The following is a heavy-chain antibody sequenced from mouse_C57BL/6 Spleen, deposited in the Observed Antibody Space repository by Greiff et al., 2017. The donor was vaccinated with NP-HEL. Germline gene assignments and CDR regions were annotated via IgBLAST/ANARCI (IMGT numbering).Heavy chain of an antibody. J-gene: IGHJ1*03. CDR3: ARWCSGWDCVY. CDR1: GFNIKDYY. D-gene: IGHD4-1*01. Sequence: EVQLQQSGAELVKPGASVKLSCKASGFNIKDYYMHWVKQRTEQGLEWIGRIDPEDGETNYAPKFQGKATKIADTSSNTAYLQRSSLTSEDTAVYYCARWCSGWDCVYWGKGTTVTVSS. CDR2: IDPEDGET. V-gene: IGHV14-2*01.